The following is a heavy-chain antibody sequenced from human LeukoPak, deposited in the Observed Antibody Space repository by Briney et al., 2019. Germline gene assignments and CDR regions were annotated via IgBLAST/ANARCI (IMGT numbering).Heavy chain of an antibody. D-gene: IGHD2-15*01. J-gene: IGHJ4*02. CDR1: GFTFSSYE. Sequence: GGSLRLSCAASGFTFSSYEMNWVRQAPGKGLEWVSYISSSGSTIYYADSVKGRFTISRDNAKNSLYLQMNSLRAEDTAVYYCARVKGYCSGGSCYSSGDYFDYWGQGTLVTVSS. CDR3: ARVKGYCSGGSCYSSGDYFDY. CDR2: ISSSGSTI. V-gene: IGHV3-48*03.